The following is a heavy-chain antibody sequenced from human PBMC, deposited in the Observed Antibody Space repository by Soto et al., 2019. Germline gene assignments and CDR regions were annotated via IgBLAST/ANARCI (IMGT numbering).Heavy chain of an antibody. D-gene: IGHD3-9*01. Sequence: SETLSLTCTVSGGSISSYYWSWIRQPPGKGLEWIGYIYYSGSTNYNPSLKSRVTISVDTSKNQFSLKLSSVTAADTAVYYCARRPLGDLVFDYWGQGTLVTVSS. CDR2: IYYSGST. CDR1: GGSISSYY. CDR3: ARRPLGDLVFDY. J-gene: IGHJ4*02. V-gene: IGHV4-59*08.